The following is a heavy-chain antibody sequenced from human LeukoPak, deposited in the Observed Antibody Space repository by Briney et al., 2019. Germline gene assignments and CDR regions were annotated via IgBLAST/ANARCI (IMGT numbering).Heavy chain of an antibody. J-gene: IGHJ4*02. D-gene: IGHD3-22*01. Sequence: ASVKVSCKASGYTFTGYYMHWVRQAPGQGLEWMGWINPNSGGTNYAQKFQGRVTMTRDTSISTAYMELSRLRSDGTAVYYCARTAVKLGVRYYDSSPLYYFDYWGQGTLVTVSS. CDR1: GYTFTGYY. V-gene: IGHV1-2*02. CDR2: INPNSGGT. CDR3: ARTAVKLGVRYYDSSPLYYFDY.